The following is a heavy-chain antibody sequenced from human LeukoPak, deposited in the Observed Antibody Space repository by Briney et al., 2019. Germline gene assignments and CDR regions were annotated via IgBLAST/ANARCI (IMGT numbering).Heavy chain of an antibody. CDR2: ISTYNGNT. CDR1: GYTFTSHG. J-gene: IGHJ5*02. V-gene: IGHV1-18*01. CDR3: AKDQYYDSKGWFDA. Sequence: ASVKVSCKASGYTFTSHGITWVRQAPGQGLEWMGWISTYNGNTNYAPKLQGRVTMTTDTSTSTAYMDLRSLRSDDTAVYYCAKDQYYDSKGWFDAWGQGTLVTVSS. D-gene: IGHD3-22*01.